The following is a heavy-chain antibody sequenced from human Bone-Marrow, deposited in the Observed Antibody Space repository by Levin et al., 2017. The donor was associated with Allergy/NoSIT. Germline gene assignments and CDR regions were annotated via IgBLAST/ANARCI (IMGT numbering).Heavy chain of an antibody. V-gene: IGHV5-51*01. CDR1: GYSFTSFW. CDR3: ARRDSDGSNAFDY. D-gene: IGHD4-23*01. J-gene: IGHJ4*02. CDR2: IFPSDSDT. Sequence: GESLKISCQASGYSFTSFWFAWVRQRPGKGLEWMGLIFPSDSDTRVSPSFQGQIFMSVDKSINTAYLHCSSLKASDTAMYYCARRDSDGSNAFDYWGQGTLVTVSP.